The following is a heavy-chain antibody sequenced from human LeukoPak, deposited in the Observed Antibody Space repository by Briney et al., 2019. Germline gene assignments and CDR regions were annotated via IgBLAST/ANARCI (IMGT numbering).Heavy chain of an antibody. CDR2: IYYSGST. CDR3: ARLHHDYGSGTYGGAYNYYMDV. Sequence: ASETLSLTCTVSGDSISSYYWSWIRRPPGKGLEWIGYIYYSGSTNYNPSLKSRVTISVDTSKNQFSLKLSSVTAADTAVYYCARLHHDYGSGTYGGAYNYYMDVWGKGTTVTVSS. CDR1: GDSISSYY. D-gene: IGHD3-10*01. V-gene: IGHV4-59*01. J-gene: IGHJ6*03.